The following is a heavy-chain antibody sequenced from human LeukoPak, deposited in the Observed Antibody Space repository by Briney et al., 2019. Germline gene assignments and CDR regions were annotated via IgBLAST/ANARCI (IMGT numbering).Heavy chain of an antibody. CDR1: GFTFSSYS. V-gene: IGHV3-48*01. CDR2: ISSSSSTI. Sequence: GGSLRLSCAASGFTFSSYSMNWVRQAPGKGLEWVSYISSSSSTIYYADSVKGRFTISRDNAKNSLYLQMNSLRAEDTAVYYCARAGMGNDFDYWGQGTLVTVPS. D-gene: IGHD6-13*01. J-gene: IGHJ4*02. CDR3: ARAGMGNDFDY.